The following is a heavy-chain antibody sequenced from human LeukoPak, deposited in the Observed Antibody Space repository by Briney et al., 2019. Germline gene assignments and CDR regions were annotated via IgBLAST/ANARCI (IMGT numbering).Heavy chain of an antibody. CDR2: ISYDGSNK. D-gene: IGHD4-17*01. Sequence: GGSLRLSCAASGFTSSSYAMHWVRQAPGKGLEWVAVISYDGSNKYYADSVKGRFTISRDNSKNTLYLQMNSLRAEDTAVYYCAREMTTVSLDAFDIWGQGTMVTVSS. CDR1: GFTSSSYA. J-gene: IGHJ3*02. V-gene: IGHV3-30-3*01. CDR3: AREMTTVSLDAFDI.